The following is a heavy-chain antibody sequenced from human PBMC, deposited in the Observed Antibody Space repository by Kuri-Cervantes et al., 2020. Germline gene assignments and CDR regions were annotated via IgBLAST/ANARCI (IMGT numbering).Heavy chain of an antibody. CDR3: ARVIPNYYDSSGGMIDY. Sequence: SETLSLTCTVSGCSISSYYWSWIRQPPGKGLEWIGYIYYSGSTNYNPSLKSRVTISVDTSKNQFSLKLSSVTAADTAVYYCARVIPNYYDSSGGMIDYWGQGTLVTVSS. CDR1: GCSISSYY. J-gene: IGHJ4*02. V-gene: IGHV4-59*13. CDR2: IYYSGST. D-gene: IGHD3-22*01.